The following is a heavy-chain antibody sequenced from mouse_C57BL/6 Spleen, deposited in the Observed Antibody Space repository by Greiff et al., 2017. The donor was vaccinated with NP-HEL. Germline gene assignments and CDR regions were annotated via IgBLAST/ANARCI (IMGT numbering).Heavy chain of an antibody. CDR1: GYTFTSYW. D-gene: IGHD1-1*01. Sequence: QVQLQQSGAELVMPGASVKLSCKASGYTFTSYWMHWVKQRPGQGLEWIGEIDPSDSYTNYNQKFKGKSTFTVDKSSSTAYMQLSSLTSEDSAVYYCARSPSSLYAMDDWGQGTSVTVSS. CDR2: IDPSDSYT. J-gene: IGHJ4*01. V-gene: IGHV1-69*01. CDR3: ARSPSSLYAMDD.